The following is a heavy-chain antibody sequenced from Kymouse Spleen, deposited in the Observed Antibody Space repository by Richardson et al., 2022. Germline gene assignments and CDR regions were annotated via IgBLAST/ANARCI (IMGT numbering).Heavy chain of an antibody. Sequence: QVQLQQWGAGLLKPSETLSLTCAVYGGSFSGYYWSWIRQPPGKGLEWIGEINHSGSTNYNPSLKSRVTISVDTSKNQFSLKLSSVTAADTAVYYCARGRGSPSFDYWGQGTLVTVSS. CDR1: GGSFSGYY. J-gene: IGHJ4*02. D-gene: IGHD1-26*01. CDR2: INHSGST. CDR3: ARGRGSPSFDY. V-gene: IGHV4-34*01.